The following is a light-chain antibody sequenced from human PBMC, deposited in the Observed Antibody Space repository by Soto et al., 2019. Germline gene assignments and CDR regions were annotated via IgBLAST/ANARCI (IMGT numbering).Light chain of an antibody. CDR1: QSVSSN. Sequence: EIVMTQSTATLSVSQGERATLSCRASQSVSSNLAWYQQKHGQAPRLLIYGASTRATGIPARFSGSGSGTEFTLTISSLQSEDFAVYYCQQYNNWPPYTFGQGTKLEIK. CDR2: GAS. J-gene: IGKJ2*01. V-gene: IGKV3-15*01. CDR3: QQYNNWPPYT.